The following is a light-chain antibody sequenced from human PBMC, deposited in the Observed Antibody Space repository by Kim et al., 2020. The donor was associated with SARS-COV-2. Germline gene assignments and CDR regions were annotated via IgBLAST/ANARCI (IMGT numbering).Light chain of an antibody. CDR2: DVG. Sequence: QSALTQPASVSASPGQSITISCTGTSNDVGAYNYVSWYQQHPGKAPKLLLYDVGNRPSGVSNRFSGSKSGNTASLTISGLQAEDEADYYCSSYTRMYTVFFGGGTQLTVL. CDR3: SSYTRMYTVF. CDR1: SNDVGAYNY. V-gene: IGLV2-14*03. J-gene: IGLJ2*01.